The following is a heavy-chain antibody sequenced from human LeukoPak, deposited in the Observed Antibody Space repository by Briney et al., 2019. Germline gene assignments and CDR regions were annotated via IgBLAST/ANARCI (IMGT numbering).Heavy chain of an antibody. J-gene: IGHJ4*02. D-gene: IGHD3-10*01. CDR2: INHSGST. CDR3: ASRTRGGSGSYIRY. CDR1: GGSFSGYY. V-gene: IGHV4-34*01. Sequence: PSETLSVTCAVYGGSFSGYYWSWIRQPPGKGLEWIGEINHSGSTNYNPSLKSRVTISVDTSKNQFSLKLSAVTAADTAVYYCASRTRGGSGSYIRYWGQGTLVTVSS.